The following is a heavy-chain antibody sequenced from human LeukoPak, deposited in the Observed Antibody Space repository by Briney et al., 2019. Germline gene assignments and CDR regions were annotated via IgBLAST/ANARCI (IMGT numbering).Heavy chain of an antibody. CDR2: IFYSGST. V-gene: IGHV4-39*07. J-gene: IGHJ4*02. CDR1: SGSISTSNYY. D-gene: IGHD5-24*01. Sequence: PSETLSLTFTVTSGSISTSNYYWGWVRQPPGKALEWIGNIFYSGSTYYNPSLKSRVTISVDTSKNQFSLKLSSVTAADTAVYYCARSVEMATSYYFDYWGQGTLVTVSS. CDR3: ARSVEMATSYYFDY.